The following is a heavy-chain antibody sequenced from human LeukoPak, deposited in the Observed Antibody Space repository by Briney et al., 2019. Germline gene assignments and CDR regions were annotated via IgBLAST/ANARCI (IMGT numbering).Heavy chain of an antibody. CDR2: ISAYNGNT. D-gene: IGHD3-3*01. V-gene: IGHV1-18*01. CDR3: ARLYDFWSGETDAFDI. Sequence: ASVKVSCKASGYSFTNYGISWVRQAPGQGLEWMGWISAYNGNTNYAQKFQGRVTMTKDTSTSTAYMELRSLISDDTAVYYCARLYDFWSGETDAFDIWGQGTMVTVSS. CDR1: GYSFTNYG. J-gene: IGHJ3*02.